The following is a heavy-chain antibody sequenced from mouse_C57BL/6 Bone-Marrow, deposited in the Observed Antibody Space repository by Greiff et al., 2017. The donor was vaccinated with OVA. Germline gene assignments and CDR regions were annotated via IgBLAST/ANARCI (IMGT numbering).Heavy chain of an antibody. V-gene: IGHV1-15*01. CDR3: TRSGTTVPYY. CDR1: GYTFTDYE. J-gene: IGHJ2*01. Sequence: VKLQESGAELVRPGASVTLSCKASGYTFTDYEMHWVKQTPVHGLEWIGAIDTETGSTAYNQKFKGKAILTADKSSSTAYMELRSLTSEDSAVSYCTRSGTTVPYYWGQGTTLTVSS. CDR2: IDTETGST. D-gene: IGHD1-1*01.